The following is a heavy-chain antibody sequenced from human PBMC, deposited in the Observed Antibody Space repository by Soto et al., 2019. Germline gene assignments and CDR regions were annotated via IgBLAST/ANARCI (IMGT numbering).Heavy chain of an antibody. CDR3: ARGGPSSKWLDP. CDR1: GDSISGYY. Sequence: QVQLQESGPGLVKPSETLSLTCTVSGDSISGYYWSWIRQPPGKGLEWIGYIFYNGNTNYNPSLNSRVTISVDTPRNQFSLKLNSVTAADTAVYYCARGGPSSKWLDPWGQGTLVTVPS. V-gene: IGHV4-59*01. J-gene: IGHJ5*02. CDR2: IFYNGNT. D-gene: IGHD6-6*01.